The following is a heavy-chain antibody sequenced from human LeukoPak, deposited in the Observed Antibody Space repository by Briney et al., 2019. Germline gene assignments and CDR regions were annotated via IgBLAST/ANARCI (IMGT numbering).Heavy chain of an antibody. CDR3: ARFSSSSSKADAFDI. Sequence: ASVKVSCKASGYTFTGYYMHWVRQAPGQRLEWMGWINPNSGGTNYAQKFQGRVTMTRDTSISTAYMELSRLRSDDTAVYYCARFSSSSSKADAFDIWGQGTMVTVSS. J-gene: IGHJ3*02. V-gene: IGHV1-2*02. CDR2: INPNSGGT. D-gene: IGHD6-6*01. CDR1: GYTFTGYY.